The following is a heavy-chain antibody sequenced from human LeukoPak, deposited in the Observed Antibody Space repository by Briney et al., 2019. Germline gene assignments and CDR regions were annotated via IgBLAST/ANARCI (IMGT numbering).Heavy chain of an antibody. CDR2: ISGSGGST. J-gene: IGHJ4*02. CDR3: ARCRLVRGAYFDY. Sequence: PGGSLRLSCAASGFTFSSYAMSWVRQAPGKGLEWVSAISGSGGSTYYADSVKGRFTISRDNSKNTLYLQMNSLRAEDTAVYYCARCRLVRGAYFDYWGQGTLVTVSS. D-gene: IGHD3-10*01. CDR1: GFTFSSYA. V-gene: IGHV3-23*01.